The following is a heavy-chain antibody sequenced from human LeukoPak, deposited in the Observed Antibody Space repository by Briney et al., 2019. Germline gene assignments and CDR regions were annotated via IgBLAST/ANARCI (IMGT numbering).Heavy chain of an antibody. CDR3: ASLFSPWGHFDY. CDR1: GGSISSSSYY. J-gene: IGHJ4*02. CDR2: IYYSGST. V-gene: IGHV4-39*01. D-gene: IGHD7-27*01. Sequence: SETLSLTCTVSGGSISSSSYYWGWIRQPPGTGLEWIGSIYYSGSTYYNPSLKSRVTISVDTSKNQFSLKLSSVTAADTAVYYCASLFSPWGHFDYWGQGTLVTVSS.